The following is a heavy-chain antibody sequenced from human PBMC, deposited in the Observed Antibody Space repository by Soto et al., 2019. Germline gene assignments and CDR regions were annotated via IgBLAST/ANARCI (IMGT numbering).Heavy chain of an antibody. CDR1: GAPITTTKW. J-gene: IGHJ6*02. CDR3: ATQTISYTWGV. D-gene: IGHD3-16*01. CDR2: LSRGDER. V-gene: IGHV4-4*02. Sequence: QVQLQESGPGLVKPSETLSLTCTVSGAPITTTKWWAWVRLPPGKGLEWIGELSRGDERSSNPSLEGRFTMSLDKSNNHFSLKLTSVTAADTAIYYCATQTISYTWGVWGRGTSFTGSS.